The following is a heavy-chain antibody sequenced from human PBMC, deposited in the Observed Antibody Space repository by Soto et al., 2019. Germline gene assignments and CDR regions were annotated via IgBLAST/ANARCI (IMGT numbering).Heavy chain of an antibody. D-gene: IGHD6-6*01. CDR3: AKKAARPGACDS. CDR1: GLSCISYT. CDR2: ITGCATNA. J-gene: IGHJ5*01. V-gene: IGHV3-23*01. Sequence: CGAGGLSCISYTPGYRRKSSGKGLEWISGITGCATNAYYADSVKGRITISRDNSKNTLYLQLNSLKAEDTAVYYWAKKAARPGACDSRGHGTLVTVSS.